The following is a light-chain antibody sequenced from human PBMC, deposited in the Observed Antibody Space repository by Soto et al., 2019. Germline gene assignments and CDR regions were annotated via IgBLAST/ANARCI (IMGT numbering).Light chain of an antibody. CDR3: QQFGNSQLT. V-gene: IGKV3-20*01. J-gene: IGKJ4*01. CDR1: QSVTSDY. Sequence: EIVLTQSPGTLSLSPGESATLSCRASQSVTSDYFAWYQQKPRQPPRLLIYGASSRATGIPDRFSGSGSGTAFTLTISRLEPEDFAVYYCQQFGNSQLTFGGGTKVEI. CDR2: GAS.